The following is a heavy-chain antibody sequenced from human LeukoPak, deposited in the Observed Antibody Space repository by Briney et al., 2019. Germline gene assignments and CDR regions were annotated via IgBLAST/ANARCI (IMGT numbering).Heavy chain of an antibody. Sequence: ASVKVSCKASGYTFTSYYMHWVRQAPGQGLEWMGIINPSGGSTSYAQKFQGRVTMTTDTSTSTAYMELRSLRSDDTAVYYCARGLGILDYWGQGTLVTVSS. D-gene: IGHD1-14*01. CDR3: ARGLGILDY. J-gene: IGHJ4*02. CDR1: GYTFTSYY. V-gene: IGHV1-46*01. CDR2: INPSGGST.